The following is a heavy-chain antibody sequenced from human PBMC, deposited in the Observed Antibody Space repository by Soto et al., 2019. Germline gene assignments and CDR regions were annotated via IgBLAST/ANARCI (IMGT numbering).Heavy chain of an antibody. D-gene: IGHD2-2*01. J-gene: IGHJ4*02. CDR3: AGCSSTSCSLGDY. CDR2: IIPIFGTA. V-gene: IGHV1-69*06. Sequence: SVKVSCRASGGTFSSYAISWVRQAPGQGLEWMGGIIPIFGTANYTQKFQGRVTITADKSTRTAYMELSSLRAEDTAVYYCAGCSSTSCSLGDYCGQRTLVAVSS. CDR1: GGTFSSYA.